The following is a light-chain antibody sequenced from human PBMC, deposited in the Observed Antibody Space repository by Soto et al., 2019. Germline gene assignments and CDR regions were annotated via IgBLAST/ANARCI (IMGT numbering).Light chain of an antibody. CDR3: SSCTSLVV. V-gene: IGLV2-14*01. CDR1: SSDVGGYNC. CDR2: DVS. Sequence: QSALTQPASVSGSPGQAITISCTGTSSDVGGYNCVSWYQQHPGKAPKLMIYDVSNRPSGVSNRFSGSKSGNTASLTISGLEAEDESGYYCSSCTSLVVFGGGTKLTVL. J-gene: IGLJ2*01.